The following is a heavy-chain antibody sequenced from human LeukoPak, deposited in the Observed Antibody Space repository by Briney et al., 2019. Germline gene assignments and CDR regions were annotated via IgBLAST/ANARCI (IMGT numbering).Heavy chain of an antibody. D-gene: IGHD2-2*02. J-gene: IGHJ4*02. Sequence: ASVKVSCKASGYTFTSYGISWVRQAPGQGLEWMGWISAYNGNTNYAQKLQGRVTMTRSTSISTAYMELSSLRSEDTAIYYCARGSHDCSSASCYNFWGQGTLVTVSS. CDR1: GYTFTSYG. CDR3: ARGSHDCSSASCYNF. CDR2: ISAYNGNT. V-gene: IGHV1-18*01.